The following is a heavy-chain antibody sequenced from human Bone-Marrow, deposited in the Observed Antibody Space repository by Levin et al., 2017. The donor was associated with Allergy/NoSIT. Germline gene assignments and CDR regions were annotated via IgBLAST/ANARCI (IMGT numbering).Heavy chain of an antibody. Sequence: SETLSLTCSVSGGSVTSRGHAWSWIRQLPGQGLEWIGYSYNRGNTDYNPSLESRISISLDTSQNEFSLTVTSMTAADTAVYYCARAISGIVVTGASRGFTPRGFDAWGPGTLVTVSS. CDR3: ARAISGIVVTGASRGFTPRGFDA. CDR1: GGSVTSRGHA. CDR2: SYNRGNT. V-gene: IGHV4-31*03. J-gene: IGHJ4*02. D-gene: IGHD3-22*01.